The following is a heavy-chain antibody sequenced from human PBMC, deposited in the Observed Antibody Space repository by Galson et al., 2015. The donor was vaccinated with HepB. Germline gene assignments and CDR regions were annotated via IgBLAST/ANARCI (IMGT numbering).Heavy chain of an antibody. CDR1: GYTFTSYY. D-gene: IGHD1-26*01. CDR3: AREEGGSYATRGFDP. J-gene: IGHJ5*02. CDR2: INPSGGST. Sequence: SVKVSCKAFGYTFTSYYMHWVRQAPGQGLEWMGIINPSGGSTSYAQKFQGRVTMTRDTSTSTVYMELSSRRSEDTAVYYCAREEGGSYATRGFDPWGQGTLVTVSS. V-gene: IGHV1-46*03.